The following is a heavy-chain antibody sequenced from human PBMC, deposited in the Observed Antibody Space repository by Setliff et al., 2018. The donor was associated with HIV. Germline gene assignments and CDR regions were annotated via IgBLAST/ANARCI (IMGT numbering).Heavy chain of an antibody. CDR3: VRDYRWLNWFFDL. CDR2: ISRSSDEI. D-gene: IGHD6-19*01. J-gene: IGHJ2*01. Sequence: SGGSLRLSCAASGFIFSSHSMHWVRQAPGKGLEWVSSISRSSDEIHYADSVKGRFTISRDNTKYSLYLQMNKVRAEDTAVYFCVRDYRWLNWFFDLWGRGTLVTVSS. V-gene: IGHV3-21*01. CDR1: GFIFSSHS.